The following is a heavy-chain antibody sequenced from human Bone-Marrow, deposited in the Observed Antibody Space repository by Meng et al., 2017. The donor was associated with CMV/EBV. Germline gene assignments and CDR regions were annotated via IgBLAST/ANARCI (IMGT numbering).Heavy chain of an antibody. CDR2: ISAYNGNT. D-gene: IGHD2-2*01. V-gene: IGHV1-18*01. CDR3: ARGVGYCSSTSCYAMVTIGNYYGMDV. CDR1: GYTFTSYG. Sequence: ASVKVSCKASGYTFTSYGISWVRQAPGQGLKWMGWISAYNGNTNYAQKLQGRVTMTTDTSTSTADMELRSLRSDDTAVYYCARGVGYCSSTSCYAMVTIGNYYGMDVWGQGTTVTASS. J-gene: IGHJ6*02.